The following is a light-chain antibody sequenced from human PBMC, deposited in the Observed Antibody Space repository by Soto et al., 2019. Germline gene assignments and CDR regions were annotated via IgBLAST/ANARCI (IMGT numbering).Light chain of an antibody. CDR2: DAS. Sequence: EIVLTQSPGTLSLSPGERATLSCRASQSVSSSYLAWYQQKPGQAPRLLIYDASNRATGIPARFSGSGSGTDFTLTISGLEPEDFAVYYCQQRSNWPLTFGGGTKVDIK. J-gene: IGKJ4*01. V-gene: IGKV3-11*01. CDR3: QQRSNWPLT. CDR1: QSVSSSY.